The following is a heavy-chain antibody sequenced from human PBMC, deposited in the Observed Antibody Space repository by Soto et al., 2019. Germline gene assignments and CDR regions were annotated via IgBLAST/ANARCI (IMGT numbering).Heavy chain of an antibody. CDR3: ARARPPPYNWNDTYYYYYMDV. CDR2: IYYSGST. Sequence: SENLSLTSTVSGGSISSYYWSWIRQPPGKGLEWIGYIYYSGSTNYNPSLKSRVTISVDTSKNQFSLKLSSVTAADTAVYYCARARPPPYNWNDTYYYYYMDVWGKGTTVTVSS. J-gene: IGHJ6*03. D-gene: IGHD1-1*01. V-gene: IGHV4-59*01. CDR1: GGSISSYY.